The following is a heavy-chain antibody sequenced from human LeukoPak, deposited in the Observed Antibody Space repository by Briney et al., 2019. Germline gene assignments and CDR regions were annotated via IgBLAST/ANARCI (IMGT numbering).Heavy chain of an antibody. Sequence: ASVKVSCKASGGTFSSYAISWVRQAPGQGLEWMGGIIPIFGTANYAQKFQGRVTITADESTSTAYMELSSLRSEDTAVYYCARGDRIGDYVWGSYRITRALNWFDPWGQGTLVTVSS. CDR1: GGTFSSYA. CDR3: ARGDRIGDYVWGSYRITRALNWFDP. J-gene: IGHJ5*02. CDR2: IIPIFGTA. V-gene: IGHV1-69*13. D-gene: IGHD3-16*02.